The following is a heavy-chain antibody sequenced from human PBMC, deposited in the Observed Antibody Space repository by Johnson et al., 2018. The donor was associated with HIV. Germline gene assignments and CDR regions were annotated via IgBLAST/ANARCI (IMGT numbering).Heavy chain of an antibody. CDR3: ARDGRDLVTRGSFDI. CDR2: ISYDGGNK. V-gene: IGHV3-30*19. CDR1: GFTFSSYG. J-gene: IGHJ3*02. Sequence: QVQLVESGGGVVQPGRSLRLSCAASGFTFSSYGMHWVRQAPGKGLEWVPVISYDGGNKYSAAPVKGQFPISRDNSKNTLYLQMNSLRAEDTAVYYCARDGRDLVTRGSFDIWGQGAMVTVSS. D-gene: IGHD3-9*01.